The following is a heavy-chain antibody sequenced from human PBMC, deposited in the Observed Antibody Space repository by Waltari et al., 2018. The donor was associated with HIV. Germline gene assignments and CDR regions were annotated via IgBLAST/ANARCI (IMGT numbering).Heavy chain of an antibody. D-gene: IGHD2-15*01. Sequence: VQWLQSGAELKTPGASVEFSSRPSGTPSTPPYFHRVRPAPGQGLQWMGRINPISGSTNIPLTFQGRITMTRDTSSGAVFTELRGLKFNDTALYYCARGESVAVSNIPPGYRFDFWGQGTLITVSS. V-gene: IGHV1-2*06. CDR1: GTPSTPPY. CDR2: INPISGST. CDR3: ARGESVAVSNIPPGYRFDF. J-gene: IGHJ4*02.